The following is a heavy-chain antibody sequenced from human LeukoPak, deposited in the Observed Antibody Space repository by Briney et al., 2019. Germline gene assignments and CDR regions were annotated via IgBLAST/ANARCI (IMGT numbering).Heavy chain of an antibody. V-gene: IGHV4-30-2*01. CDR2: IYHSGST. D-gene: IGHD3-10*01. CDR1: GASISSGGYS. Sequence: PSQTLSLTCAVSGASISSGGYSWSWIRQPPGKGLEWIGYIYHSGSTYYNPSLKSRVTISVDRSKNQFSLKLSSVTAADTAVYYCARSYGSGSYSYYFDYWGQGTLVTVSS. J-gene: IGHJ4*02. CDR3: ARSYGSGSYSYYFDY.